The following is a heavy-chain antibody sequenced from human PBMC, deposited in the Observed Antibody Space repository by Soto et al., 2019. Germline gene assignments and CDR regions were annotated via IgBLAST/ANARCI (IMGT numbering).Heavy chain of an antibody. J-gene: IGHJ6*03. Sequence: QDQLVQSGVEVKKPGASVKVSCKASGYSFTNYGITWVRQAPGQGFEWMGWISAYNGNTNYAQKFQGRVTMTTDATTSTAYLELRRLRSDEKAVYYCARDRGVAPPVAGNTHYYYYMDVWGKGTTVTVSS. CDR2: ISAYNGNT. D-gene: IGHD6-19*01. CDR3: ARDRGVAPPVAGNTHYYYYMDV. CDR1: GYSFTNYG. V-gene: IGHV1-18*01.